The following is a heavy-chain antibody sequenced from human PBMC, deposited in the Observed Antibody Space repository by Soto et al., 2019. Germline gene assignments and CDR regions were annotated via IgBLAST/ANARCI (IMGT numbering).Heavy chain of an antibody. CDR3: ASEGGYSYGFAY. J-gene: IGHJ4*02. CDR1: GFTVSSNY. D-gene: IGHD5-18*01. V-gene: IGHV3-53*02. CDR2: IYSGGST. Sequence: EVQLVETGGDLIQPGGSQRLSCAASGFTVSSNYMSWVRQAPGKGLEWVSVIYSGGSTYYADSVKGRFTISRDNSKNTLYLQMNSLRAEDTAVYYCASEGGYSYGFAYWGQGTLVTVSS.